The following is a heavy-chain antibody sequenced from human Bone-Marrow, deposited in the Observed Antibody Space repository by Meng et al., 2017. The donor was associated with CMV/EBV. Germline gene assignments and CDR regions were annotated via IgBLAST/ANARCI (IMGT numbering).Heavy chain of an antibody. V-gene: IGHV4-59*12. D-gene: IGHD3-3*01. CDR1: GGSISSYY. J-gene: IGHJ3*02. CDR3: ATDFWSGSDAFDI. CDR2: IYYSGST. Sequence: SETLSLTCTVSGGSISSYYWSWIRQPPGKGLEWIGYIYYSGSTNYNPSLKSRVTISVDTSKNQFSVKLSSVTAADTAVYYCATDFWSGSDAFDIWGQGTMVTASS.